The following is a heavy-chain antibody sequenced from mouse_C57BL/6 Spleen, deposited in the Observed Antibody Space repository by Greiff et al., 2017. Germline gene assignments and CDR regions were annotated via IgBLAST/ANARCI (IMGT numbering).Heavy chain of an antibody. J-gene: IGHJ2*01. V-gene: IGHV1-52*01. Sequence: QVQLQQSGAELVRPGSSVQLSCKASGYTFTSYWMHWVKPRPIQGLEWIGNIDPSDSDTHYNHKFKDKATLTVDKSSSTADMQRSSLTAEDSAVYYCARSDINSNYDYWGQGTTLTVSS. CDR2: IDPSDSDT. CDR1: GYTFTSYW. D-gene: IGHD2-5*01. CDR3: ARSDINSNYDY.